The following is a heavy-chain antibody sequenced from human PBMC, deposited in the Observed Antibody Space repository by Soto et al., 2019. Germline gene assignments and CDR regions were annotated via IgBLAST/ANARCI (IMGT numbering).Heavy chain of an antibody. CDR2: THYSGTS. J-gene: IGHJ5*02. V-gene: IGHV4-59*02. CDR3: ARGPQWLRSDNWFDP. D-gene: IGHD6-19*01. CDR1: GGSVSGYY. Sequence: SETLSLTCTVSGGSVSGYYWSWIRQPPGKGLEWIGNTHYSGTSTYNPSLKSRVTISLDTSNNQYSLRLTSVTAADTAMYYCARGPQWLRSDNWFDPWGQGTRVTVSS.